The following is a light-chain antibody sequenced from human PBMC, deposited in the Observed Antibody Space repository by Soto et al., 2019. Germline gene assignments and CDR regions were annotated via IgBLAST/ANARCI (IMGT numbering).Light chain of an antibody. J-gene: IGLJ2*01. CDR3: SSYAARNVL. V-gene: IGLV2-8*01. CDR2: EVT. CDR1: SSDVGGYNY. Sequence: QSALTQPPSASGSPGQSVTISCAGTSSDVGGYNYVSWYQQRPGKAPKLMLYEVTKRPSGVPDRFSGSKSGSTASLTVSGLQAEDEADYYCSSYAARNVLFGGGTKLTVL.